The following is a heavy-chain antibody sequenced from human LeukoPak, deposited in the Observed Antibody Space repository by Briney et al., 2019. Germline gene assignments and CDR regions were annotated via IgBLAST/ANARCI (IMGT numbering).Heavy chain of an antibody. Sequence: GASVRVSCKASGYTFTDYYIHWVRQAPGQGLEWMGIINPSGGSTSYAQKFQGRVTMTRDTSTSTVYMELSSLRSEDTAVYYCARSYSSSEDFDYWGQGTLVTVSS. V-gene: IGHV1-46*01. CDR1: GYTFTDYY. D-gene: IGHD6-13*01. J-gene: IGHJ4*02. CDR2: INPSGGST. CDR3: ARSYSSSEDFDY.